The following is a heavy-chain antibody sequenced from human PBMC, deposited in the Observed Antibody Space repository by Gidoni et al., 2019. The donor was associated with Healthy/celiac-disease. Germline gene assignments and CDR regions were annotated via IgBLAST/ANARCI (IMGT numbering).Heavy chain of an antibody. J-gene: IGHJ4*02. CDR1: GFTFSSYG. CDR3: AKDRVTTVVTSYFDY. V-gene: IGHV3-30*18. CDR2: ISYDGSNK. Sequence: QVQLVESGGGVVQPGRSLRLSCAASGFTFSSYGMHWVRQAPGKGLEWVAVISYDGSNKYYADSVKGRFTISRDNSKNTLYLQMNSLRAEDTAVYYCAKDRVTTVVTSYFDYWGQGTLVTVSS. D-gene: IGHD4-17*01.